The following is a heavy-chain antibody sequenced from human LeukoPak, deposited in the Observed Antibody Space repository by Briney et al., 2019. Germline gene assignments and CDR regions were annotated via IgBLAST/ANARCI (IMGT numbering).Heavy chain of an antibody. CDR3: VKNGYCSGGSCYYPHY. CDR1: GFTFSSYA. V-gene: IGHV3-64D*09. CDR2: ISSNGGST. J-gene: IGHJ4*02. D-gene: IGHD2-15*01. Sequence: GGSLRLSCSASGFTFSSYAMHWVRQAPGKGLEYVSAISSNGGSTYYADSVKGRFTISRDNSKNTLYLQMSSLRAEDTAVYYCVKNGYCSGGSCYYPHYWGQGVLVTVSS.